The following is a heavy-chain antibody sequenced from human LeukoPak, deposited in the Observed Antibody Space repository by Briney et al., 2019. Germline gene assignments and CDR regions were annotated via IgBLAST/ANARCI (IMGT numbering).Heavy chain of an antibody. J-gene: IGHJ4*02. D-gene: IGHD4-23*01. Sequence: SETLSLTCAVYGGSFSGYYWSGIRQPPGKGLEWIGEINHSGSTNYNPSLTSRVTISVDTSKNQFSLKLSSVTAADTAVYYCARGLYARYGGKAVDWGQGTLVTVSS. CDR1: GGSFSGYY. CDR2: INHSGST. V-gene: IGHV4-34*01. CDR3: ARGLYARYGGKAVD.